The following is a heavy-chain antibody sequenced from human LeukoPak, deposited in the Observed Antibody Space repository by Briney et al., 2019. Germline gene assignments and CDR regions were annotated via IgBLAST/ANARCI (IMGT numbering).Heavy chain of an antibody. CDR1: GFPFGTYS. CDR3: AKEYTVTTYYFDY. V-gene: IGHV3-21*05. Sequence: GGSLRLSCAASGFPFGTYSMNWVRQAPGKGLEWVSYISSRSSYTNYADSVKGRFTISRDNAKNSLYLQMNSLRAEDTAVYYCAKEYTVTTYYFDYWGQGTLVTVSS. J-gene: IGHJ4*02. CDR2: ISSRSSYT. D-gene: IGHD4-17*01.